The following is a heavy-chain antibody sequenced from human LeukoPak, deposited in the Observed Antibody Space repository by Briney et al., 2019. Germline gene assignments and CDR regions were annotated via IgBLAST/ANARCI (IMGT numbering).Heavy chain of an antibody. V-gene: IGHV4-59*01. CDR3: ARAYYYDSSGYYYSVRDAFDI. CDR2: IYYSGST. CDR1: GGSISSYY. Sequence: PSETLSLTCTVSGGSISSYYWSWIRQPPGKGLEWIGYIYYSGSTNYNPSLKSRVTISVDTSKNQFSLKLSSVTAADTAAYYCARAYYYDSSGYYYSVRDAFDIWGQGTMVTVSS. J-gene: IGHJ3*02. D-gene: IGHD3-22*01.